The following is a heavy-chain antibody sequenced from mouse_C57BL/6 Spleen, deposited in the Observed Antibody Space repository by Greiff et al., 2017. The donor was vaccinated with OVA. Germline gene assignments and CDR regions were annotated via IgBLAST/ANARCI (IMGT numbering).Heavy chain of an antibody. D-gene: IGHD4-1*01. J-gene: IGHJ4*01. CDR3: ERAGNYAMDY. V-gene: IGHV1-80*01. Sequence: QVQLQQSGAELVKPGASVKISCKASGYAFSSYWMNWVKQRPGKGLEWIGQIYPGDGDTNYNGKFKGKATVTADKSSSTAYMQLSSLTAEESAVYVCERAGNYAMDYWGQGTSVTVSS. CDR1: GYAFSSYW. CDR2: IYPGDGDT.